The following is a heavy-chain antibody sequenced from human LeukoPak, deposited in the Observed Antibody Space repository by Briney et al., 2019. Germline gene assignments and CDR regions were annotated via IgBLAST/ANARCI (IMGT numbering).Heavy chain of an antibody. Sequence: NGSGPTLVNPTQTLTLTCTFSGFSLSTSGVGVGWIRQPPGKALEWLALIYWDDDKRYSPSLKSRLTITKDTSKNQVVLTMTNMDPVDTATYYCAHSTPTPRYYDFWSGYHPPSEYFQHWGQGTLVTVSS. D-gene: IGHD3-3*01. CDR1: GFSLSTSGVG. J-gene: IGHJ1*01. CDR3: AHSTPTPRYYDFWSGYHPPSEYFQH. CDR2: IYWDDDK. V-gene: IGHV2-5*02.